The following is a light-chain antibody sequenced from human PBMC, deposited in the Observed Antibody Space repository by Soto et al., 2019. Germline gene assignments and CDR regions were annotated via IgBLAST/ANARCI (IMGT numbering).Light chain of an antibody. Sequence: DVVMTQSPLSLPVTLGQPASISCRSSQSLVYSDGYTYLNWFQQRPGQSPRRLIYKVSNRDSGVPDRFSGSGSGTDFTLKISRVEAEDVGVYYCMQGTHWPLTFGQGTTVEI. V-gene: IGKV2-30*01. J-gene: IGKJ1*01. CDR1: QSLVYSDGYTY. CDR3: MQGTHWPLT. CDR2: KVS.